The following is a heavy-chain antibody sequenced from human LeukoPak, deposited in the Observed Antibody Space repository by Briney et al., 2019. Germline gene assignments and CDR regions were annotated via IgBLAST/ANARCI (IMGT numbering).Heavy chain of an antibody. CDR3: ASGNMATITGIDY. D-gene: IGHD5-24*01. Sequence: PGGSLRLSCAASGFTFSSSGMHWVRQAPGKGLEWVAVISYDGSNKYYADSVKGRFTFSRDNSKNTLYLQMNSLRAEDTAVYYCASGNMATITGIDYWGQGTLVTVSS. CDR2: ISYDGSNK. J-gene: IGHJ4*02. CDR1: GFTFSSSG. V-gene: IGHV3-30*03.